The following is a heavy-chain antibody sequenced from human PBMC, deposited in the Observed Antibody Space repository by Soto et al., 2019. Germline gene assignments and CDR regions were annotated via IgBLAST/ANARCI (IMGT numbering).Heavy chain of an antibody. CDR3: ARDGLDIVVGVAATAGWSFDY. D-gene: IGHD2-15*01. CDR1: GFTFSSYA. J-gene: IGHJ4*02. CDR2: ISYDGSNN. Sequence: QVQLVESGGGVVQPGRSLRLSCAASGFTFSSYAMHWVRQAPGKGLEWVAVISYDGSNNYYADSVKGRFTISRDNSKNTLYRQMNSLRAEDTAVYYCARDGLDIVVGVAATAGWSFDYWGQGTLVTVSS. V-gene: IGHV3-30-3*01.